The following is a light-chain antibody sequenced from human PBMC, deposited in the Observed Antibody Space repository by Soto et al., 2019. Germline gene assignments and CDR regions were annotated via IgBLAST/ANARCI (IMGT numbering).Light chain of an antibody. V-gene: IGKV1D-12*01. J-gene: IGKJ3*01. CDR1: QGIGSW. Sequence: DIQMTQSPSSVSASVGDRGTITCRASQGIGSWLGWYQQKPVKAPKLLIYAAASLQSGVPSRFSGTFSGTEFTLTISSLQPEDLATYFCQQANSFPLTFGPGTKVDLK. CDR2: AAA. CDR3: QQANSFPLT.